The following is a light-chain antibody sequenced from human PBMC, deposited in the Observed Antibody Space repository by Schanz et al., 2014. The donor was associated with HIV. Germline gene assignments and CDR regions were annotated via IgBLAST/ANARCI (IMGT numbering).Light chain of an antibody. CDR1: QSISTY. CDR2: AAS. J-gene: IGKJ1*01. Sequence: DIQMTQSPSSLSASVGDRVTITCRASQSISTYLNWYQQKPGKAPKLLIYAASSLQSGVPSRFSGSGSGTDFTLTISSLQPEDFAIYYCQQYDVYPWTFGQGTKVEIK. CDR3: QQYDVYPWT. V-gene: IGKV1-39*01.